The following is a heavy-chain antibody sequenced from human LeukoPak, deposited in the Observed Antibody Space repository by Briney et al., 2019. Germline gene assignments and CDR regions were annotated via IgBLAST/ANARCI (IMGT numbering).Heavy chain of an antibody. Sequence: GGSLTLSCATSGFPFSAYDMHWVRQAPGKGLEWVSAFGSAGDTYYPGAVRGRFTISRDYAKNSLYLQMNSRRAGDTAVYFCVRGALPGDNWYFDLWGRGTLVTVSS. V-gene: IGHV3-13*01. J-gene: IGHJ2*01. CDR3: VRGALPGDNWYFDL. CDR2: FGSAGDT. CDR1: GFPFSAYD.